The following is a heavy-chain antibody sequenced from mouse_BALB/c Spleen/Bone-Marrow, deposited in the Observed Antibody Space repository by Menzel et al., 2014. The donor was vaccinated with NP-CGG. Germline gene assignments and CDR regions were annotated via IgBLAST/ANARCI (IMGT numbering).Heavy chain of an antibody. V-gene: IGHV7-3*02. CDR1: GFTFTDYY. CDR2: IRNKANGYTT. J-gene: IGHJ2*01. Sequence: EVQVVESGGGLVQPGGSLRLSCATSGFTFTDYYMTWVRQPPGKALEWLGFIRNKANGYTTEYSASVKSRFTISTDNSQNSYYLQMNALRVDDSATYYCARDKGRVFFDYWGQGATLTVSS. CDR3: ARDKGRVFFDY.